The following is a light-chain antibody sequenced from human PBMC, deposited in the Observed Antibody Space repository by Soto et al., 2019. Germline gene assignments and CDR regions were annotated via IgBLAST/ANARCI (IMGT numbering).Light chain of an antibody. Sequence: QSALTQPASVFGSPGQSITISCTGTSSDVGGYNYVSWYQQHPGKAPKLMIYEVSNRPSGVSNRFSGSKSGNTASLTISGLQAEDEAAYYCCSYTTSSTLVFGGGTQLTVL. J-gene: IGLJ3*02. V-gene: IGLV2-14*01. CDR3: CSYTTSSTLV. CDR1: SSDVGGYNY. CDR2: EVS.